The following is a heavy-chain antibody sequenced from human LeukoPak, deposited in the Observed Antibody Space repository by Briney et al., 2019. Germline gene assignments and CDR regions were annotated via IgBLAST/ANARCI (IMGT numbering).Heavy chain of an antibody. D-gene: IGHD6-6*01. CDR3: ARDSVAVRPGWFDP. J-gene: IGHJ5*02. CDR1: GYTFTSYD. V-gene: IGHV1-18*01. CDR2: ISAYNGNT. Sequence: ASVKVSCKASGYTFTSYDINWVRQAPGQGFEWMGWISAYNGNTNYAQKFQGRVTMTTETSTSTAYMELGSLRSDDTAVYYCARDSVAVRPGWFDPWGQGTLVTVSS.